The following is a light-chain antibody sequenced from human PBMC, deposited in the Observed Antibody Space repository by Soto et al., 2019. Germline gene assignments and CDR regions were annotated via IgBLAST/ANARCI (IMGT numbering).Light chain of an antibody. J-gene: IGKJ1*01. V-gene: IGKV3-20*01. CDR1: HSVSINY. CDR2: GXS. Sequence: IVLTQSPDTLPLSPGERATLAXRASHSVSINYLAWYQQLPGXAPRTXXAGXSSSVHGSPDSLSGSGSGTDFTRTISRLDPDDFEWHYWQQYGSVTWTFGQGTKVDIK. CDR3: QQYGSVTWT.